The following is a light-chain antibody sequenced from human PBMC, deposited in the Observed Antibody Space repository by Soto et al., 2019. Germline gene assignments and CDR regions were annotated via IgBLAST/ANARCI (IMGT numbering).Light chain of an antibody. V-gene: IGLV2-8*01. Sequence: QSALTQPPSASGSPGQSVIISCTGASSDIGAYNYVSWYQQHPGKAPKLMIFEVSKRPSGVPDRFSGSKSGNTASLTVSGLQAEDEAIYYCSSYGGRNNFVVFGGGTKLTVL. CDR1: SSDIGAYNY. CDR3: SSYGGRNNFVV. J-gene: IGLJ2*01. CDR2: EVS.